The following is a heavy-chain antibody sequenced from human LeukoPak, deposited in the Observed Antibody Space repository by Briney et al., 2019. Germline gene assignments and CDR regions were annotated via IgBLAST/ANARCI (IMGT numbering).Heavy chain of an antibody. Sequence: GGSLRLSCAPSGFTFSTYAVTWVRKAPGKGLERVSSISGGGDNTYYADSVKGRFTISRDNSKNTLYLQMNSLRAEDTAGYYCAKGRNDYGDAALNYWGQGTLVTVFS. D-gene: IGHD4-17*01. CDR2: ISGGGDNT. J-gene: IGHJ4*02. CDR3: AKGRNDYGDAALNY. V-gene: IGHV3-23*01. CDR1: GFTFSTYA.